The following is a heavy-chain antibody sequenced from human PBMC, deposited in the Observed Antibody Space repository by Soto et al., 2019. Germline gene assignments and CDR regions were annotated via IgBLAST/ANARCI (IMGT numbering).Heavy chain of an antibody. D-gene: IGHD5-18*01. V-gene: IGHV4-28*01. Sequence: SETLSLTCGVSGSSISSNYWWGWIRQTPGKGLEWIGYIFSTGSTYYNPSLQSRVTMSVDTSNNQFSLRLNSVTAVDTAVYYCASKPNSLYYFDFWGQGTLVTVSS. CDR3: ASKPNSLYYFDF. CDR1: GSSISSNYW. J-gene: IGHJ4*02. CDR2: IFSTGST.